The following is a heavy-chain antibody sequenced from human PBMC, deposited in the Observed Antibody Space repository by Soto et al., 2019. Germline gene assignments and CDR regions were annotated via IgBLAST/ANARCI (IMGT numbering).Heavy chain of an antibody. CDR2: ISSSSSYI. V-gene: IGHV3-21*01. Sequence: GGSLRLSCAASGFTFSSYSMNWVRQAPGKGLEWVSSISSSSSYIYYADSVKGRFTISRDNAKNSLYLQMNSLRSEDTAVYYCARYPSYSSSSFHNWFDPWGQGTLVTVSS. CDR1: GFTFSSYS. CDR3: ARYPSYSSSSFHNWFDP. D-gene: IGHD6-6*01. J-gene: IGHJ5*02.